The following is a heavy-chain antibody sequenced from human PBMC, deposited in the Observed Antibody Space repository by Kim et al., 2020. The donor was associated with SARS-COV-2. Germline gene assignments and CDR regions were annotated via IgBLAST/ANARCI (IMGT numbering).Heavy chain of an antibody. CDR2: IYHSGST. CDR3: ARVGNDYGGNSVFDY. V-gene: IGHV4-38-2*02. Sequence: SETLSLTCTVSGYSISSGYYWGWIRQPPGKGLEWIGSIYHSGSTYYNPSLKSRVTISVDTSKNQFSLKLSSVTAADTAVYYCARVGNDYGGNSVFDYWGQGTLVTVSS. CDR1: GYSISSGYY. D-gene: IGHD4-17*01. J-gene: IGHJ4*02.